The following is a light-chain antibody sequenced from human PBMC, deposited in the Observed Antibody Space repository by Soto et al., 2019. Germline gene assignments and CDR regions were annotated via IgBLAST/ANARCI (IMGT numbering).Light chain of an antibody. CDR3: MQPLQSWT. CDR2: LGS. V-gene: IGKV2-28*01. J-gene: IGKJ1*01. CDR1: QSLLQSNGYNY. Sequence: IVMTPSPVSLPATPGVPASISSTLTQSLLQSNGYNYLDWYLQKPGQSPQLLIYLGSNRASGVPDRFSASGLGTDFTLKIRRVEAEDVGVYYCMQPLQSWTFGQGTKVDI.